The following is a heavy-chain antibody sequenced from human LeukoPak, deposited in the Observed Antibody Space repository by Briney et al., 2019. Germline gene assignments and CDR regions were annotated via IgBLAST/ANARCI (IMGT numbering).Heavy chain of an antibody. Sequence: SETLSLTCSVSGGSVSSSSYYWGWIRQPPGKGLEWIGSIYHSGSTYYNPSLKSRVTISVDTSKNQFSLKLSSVTAADTAVYYCARNRRNCSGGSCFLSYFDYWGQGTLVTVSS. V-gene: IGHV4-39*07. CDR1: GGSVSSSSYY. J-gene: IGHJ4*02. CDR2: IYHSGST. CDR3: ARNRRNCSGGSCFLSYFDY. D-gene: IGHD2-15*01.